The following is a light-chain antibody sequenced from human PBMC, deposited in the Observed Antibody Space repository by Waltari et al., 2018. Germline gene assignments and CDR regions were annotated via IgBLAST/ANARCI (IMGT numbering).Light chain of an antibody. J-gene: IGLJ2*01. V-gene: IGLV2-18*02. CDR2: EVT. CDR1: SSDVGSYNR. Sequence: QSALTQPPSVSGSPGQSVTISCTGTSSDVGSYNRVSWYQQPPGAAPKLMIYEVTNRPSGVPDRFSGSKSGNTASLTISGLQAEDEANYYCCSYTGSNTLVFGGGTKLTVL. CDR3: CSYTGSNTLV.